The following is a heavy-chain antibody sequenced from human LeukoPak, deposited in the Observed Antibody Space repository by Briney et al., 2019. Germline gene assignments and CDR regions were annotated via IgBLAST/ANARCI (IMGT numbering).Heavy chain of an antibody. CDR3: ARDSSSWYLVY. J-gene: IGHJ4*02. Sequence: SVKASCKASGGTFSSYAISWVRQAPGQGLEWMGRIIPILGIANYAQKFQGRVTITADKSTSTAYMELSSLRSEDTAVYYCARDSSSWYLVYWGQGTLVTVSS. CDR1: GGTFSSYA. V-gene: IGHV1-69*04. D-gene: IGHD6-13*01. CDR2: IIPILGIA.